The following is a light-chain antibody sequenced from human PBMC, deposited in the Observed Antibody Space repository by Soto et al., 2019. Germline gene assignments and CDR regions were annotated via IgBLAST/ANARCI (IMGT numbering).Light chain of an antibody. Sequence: QSALTQPPSASGSPGQSVAISCTGTSNDVGGHTSVSWYQQYPGKAPTLMIYEVNKRPSGVSDRFSGSKSGNTASLTVSGLQTGDEADYFCSSYAGNNNLVFGGGTKVTVL. CDR3: SSYAGNNNLV. J-gene: IGLJ3*02. CDR2: EVN. V-gene: IGLV2-8*01. CDR1: SNDVGGHTS.